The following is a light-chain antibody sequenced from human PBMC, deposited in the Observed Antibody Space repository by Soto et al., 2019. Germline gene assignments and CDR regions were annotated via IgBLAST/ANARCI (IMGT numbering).Light chain of an antibody. CDR1: SSDVGGYNY. V-gene: IGLV2-8*01. CDR2: DVN. J-gene: IGLJ1*01. CDR3: NSYTGSARFV. Sequence: QSVLTQPPSASGSPGQSVTISCTGTSSDVGGYNYVSWYQQHPGKAPKLIIYDVNKRPSGVPDRFSGSKSGNTASLTVSGLQADDEADYFCNSYTGSARFVFGTGTKVTVL.